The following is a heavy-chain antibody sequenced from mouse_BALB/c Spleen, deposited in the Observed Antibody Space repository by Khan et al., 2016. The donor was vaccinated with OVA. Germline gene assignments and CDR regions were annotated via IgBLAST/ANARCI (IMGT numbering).Heavy chain of an antibody. Sequence: EVQLVESGPGLVKPSQSLSLTCTVTGYSITSDYAWNWIRQFPGNKLEWMGFISYSGNTNYNPSLKSRISITRDTSKNQFFLQLNSVTTEDTARYYCARVYGGYFDYWGQGTTLTVSS. CDR1: GYSITSDYA. V-gene: IGHV3-2*02. J-gene: IGHJ2*01. D-gene: IGHD1-1*01. CDR2: ISYSGNT. CDR3: ARVYGGYFDY.